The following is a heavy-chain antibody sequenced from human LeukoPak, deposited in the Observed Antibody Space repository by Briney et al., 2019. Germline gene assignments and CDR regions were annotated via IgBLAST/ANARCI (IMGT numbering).Heavy chain of an antibody. V-gene: IGHV3-30-3*01. D-gene: IGHD6-19*01. CDR1: GFTFSSYA. CDR3: AREVAWRWLVQSYYGMDV. J-gene: IGHJ6*02. Sequence: GGSLRRSCAASGFTFSSYAMHWVRQAPGKGLEWVAVISYDGSNKYYADSVKGRFTISRDNSKNTLYLQMNSLRAEDTAVYYCAREVAWRWLVQSYYGMDVWGQGTTVTVSS. CDR2: ISYDGSNK.